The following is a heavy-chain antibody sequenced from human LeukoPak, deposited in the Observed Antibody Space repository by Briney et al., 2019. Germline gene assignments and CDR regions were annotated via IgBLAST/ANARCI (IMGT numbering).Heavy chain of an antibody. D-gene: IGHD2-15*01. CDR3: ARESPRGGEYYFDY. CDR1: GYTFTDYF. Sequence: ASVKVSCKASGYTFTDYFVHWVRQAPGQGLEWMGWINPDSGGTFFKQKFQGRVTMTRDTSINTVDMELSRLTSDDTAVYYCARESPRGGEYYFDYWGQGTLVTVSS. J-gene: IGHJ4*02. V-gene: IGHV1-2*02. CDR2: INPDSGGT.